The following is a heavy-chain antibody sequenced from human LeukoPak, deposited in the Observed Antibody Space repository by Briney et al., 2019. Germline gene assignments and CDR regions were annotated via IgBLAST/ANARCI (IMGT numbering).Heavy chain of an antibody. D-gene: IGHD3-10*01. CDR2: ISYDGSNK. V-gene: IGHV3-30*04. CDR3: ARERPPDYYGSGSYYFDY. Sequence: GGSLRLSCAASGFTFSSYAMHWVRQAPGKGLEWVAVISYDGSNKYYADSVNGRFTISRDNSKNTLYLQMNSLRAEDTAVYYCARERPPDYYGSGSYYFDYWGQGTLVTVSS. J-gene: IGHJ4*02. CDR1: GFTFSSYA.